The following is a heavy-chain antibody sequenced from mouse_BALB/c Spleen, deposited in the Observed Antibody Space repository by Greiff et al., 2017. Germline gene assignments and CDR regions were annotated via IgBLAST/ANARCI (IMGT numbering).Heavy chain of an antibody. CDR2: IDPANGNT. D-gene: IGHD1-1*02. CDR1: GFNIKDTY. Sequence: EVKLMESGAELVKPGASVKLSCTASGFNIKDTYMHWVKQRPEQGLEWIGRIDPANGNTKYDPKFQGKATITADTSSNTAYLQLSSLTSEDTAVYYCAREEVGLYYFDYWGQGTTLTVSS. CDR3: AREEVGLYYFDY. J-gene: IGHJ2*01. V-gene: IGHV14-3*02.